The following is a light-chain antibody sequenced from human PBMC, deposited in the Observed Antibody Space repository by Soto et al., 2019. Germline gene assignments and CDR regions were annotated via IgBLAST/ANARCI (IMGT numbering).Light chain of an antibody. J-gene: IGKJ5*01. CDR1: QNINND. Sequence: EIVLTQSPATLSVSPGERATLSCRASQNINNDYLAWYQQKPGQAPRLLIYGISTRAPGVPARFSGSVSGTEFTLSITSLQSEDFAVYSCQQYSQWPITFGQGTRLEIK. V-gene: IGKV3-15*01. CDR3: QQYSQWPIT. CDR2: GIS.